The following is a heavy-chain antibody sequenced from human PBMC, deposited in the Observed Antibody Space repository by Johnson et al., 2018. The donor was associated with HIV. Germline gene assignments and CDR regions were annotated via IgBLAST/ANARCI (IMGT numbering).Heavy chain of an antibody. Sequence: QVQLVESGGGLIQPGGSLRLSCAASGFTVSSNYMSWVRQASGKGLEWVAVISYDGSNKYYAASVKGRFTISRDSSKDTLYVQMNSLRGEDTAVYYCARDPDPFREYHGDAFDIWGQGTVVTVSS. V-gene: IGHV3-30*03. CDR3: ARDPDPFREYHGDAFDI. CDR1: GFTVSSNY. D-gene: IGHD3-10*01. J-gene: IGHJ3*02. CDR2: ISYDGSNK.